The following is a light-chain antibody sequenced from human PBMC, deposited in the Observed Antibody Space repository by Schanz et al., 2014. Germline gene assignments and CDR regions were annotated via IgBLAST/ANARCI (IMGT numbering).Light chain of an antibody. V-gene: IGKV3-20*01. CDR2: GAS. CDR3: QQYGISRFT. CDR1: QNVRLND. Sequence: EIVLTQSPGTLSLSRGERATLSCRASQNVRLNDLAWYQHKPGQAPRLLIYGASRRAAGIPDRFSGSGSGTDFSLTISRLEPEDFAVYYCQQYGISRFTFGPGTKVDIK. J-gene: IGKJ3*01.